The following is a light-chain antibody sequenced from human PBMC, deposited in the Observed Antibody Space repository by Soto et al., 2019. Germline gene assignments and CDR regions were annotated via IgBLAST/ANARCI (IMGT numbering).Light chain of an antibody. CDR2: DAS. CDR3: QQCSSYPLT. J-gene: IGKJ4*01. V-gene: IGKV3-20*01. CDR1: HTVRNNY. Sequence: VLSQAPCTLSMSPGERATLSCRASHTVRNNYLAWYQQKPGQAPRLLIYDASSRATGIPDRFSGGGSGTDFTLTISRLEPEDFAVYYCQQCSSYPLTFGGGTKVDIK.